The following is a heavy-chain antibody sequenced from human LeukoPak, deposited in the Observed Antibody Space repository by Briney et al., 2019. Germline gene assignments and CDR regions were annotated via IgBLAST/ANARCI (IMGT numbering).Heavy chain of an antibody. CDR2: ISGSGGST. J-gene: IGHJ5*02. CDR1: GLSVSTNF. CDR3: ANLGVTVTTGNWFDP. D-gene: IGHD4-11*01. V-gene: IGHV3-23*01. Sequence: GGSLRLSCAASGLSVSTNFMSWVRQAPGKGLEWVSSISGSGGSTYYADSVKGRFTISRDNSKNTLYLQMNSLRAEDTAVYYRANLGVTVTTGNWFDPWGQGTLVTVSS.